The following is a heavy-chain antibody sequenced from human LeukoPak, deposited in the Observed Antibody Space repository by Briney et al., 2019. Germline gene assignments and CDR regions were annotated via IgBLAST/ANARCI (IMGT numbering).Heavy chain of an antibody. CDR2: ISGSGGST. V-gene: IGHV3-23*01. Sequence: PGGSLRLSCAASGFTFSTYWMSWVRQAPGKGLEWVSAISGSGGSTYYADSVRGRFTISRDNSKNTLYLQMNSLRAEDTAVYYCAKHYDILTGYYFSFDYWGQGTLVTVSS. D-gene: IGHD3-9*01. CDR3: AKHYDILTGYYFSFDY. J-gene: IGHJ4*02. CDR1: GFTFSTYW.